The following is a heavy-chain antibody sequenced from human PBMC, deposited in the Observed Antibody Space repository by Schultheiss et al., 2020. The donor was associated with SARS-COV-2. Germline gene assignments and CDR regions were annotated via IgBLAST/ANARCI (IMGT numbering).Heavy chain of an antibody. CDR2: IYSGGST. CDR1: GFTVSSNY. D-gene: IGHD2-2*01. J-gene: IGHJ4*02. CDR3: AKATSVVVVPYFDY. V-gene: IGHV3-53*01. Sequence: GGSLRLSCAVSGFTVSSNYMSWVRQAPGKGLEWVSVIYSGGSTYYADSVKGRFTISRDNAKNSLSLQMNSLRAEDTAVYYCAKATSVVVVPYFDYWGQGTPVTVSS.